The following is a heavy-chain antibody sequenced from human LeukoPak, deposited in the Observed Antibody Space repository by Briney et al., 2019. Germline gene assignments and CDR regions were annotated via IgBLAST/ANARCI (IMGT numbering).Heavy chain of an antibody. CDR3: ARDRYYYDSSGYRKGDYYYGMDV. CDR1: GYTFTSYY. CDR2: INPRGGST. J-gene: IGHJ6*02. D-gene: IGHD3-22*01. Sequence: ASVKGSCKASGYTFTSYYMHWVGPAPGQGLEGMGIINPRGGSTSYAQKFQGRVTMTRDTSTSTVYMELSSLRSEDTAVYYCARDRYYYDSSGYRKGDYYYGMDVWGQGTTVTVSS. V-gene: IGHV1-46*01.